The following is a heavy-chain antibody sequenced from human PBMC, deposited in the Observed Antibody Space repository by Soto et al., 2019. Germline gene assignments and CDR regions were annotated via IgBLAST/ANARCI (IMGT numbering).Heavy chain of an antibody. CDR3: ARDEIAVANRVGMDV. D-gene: IGHD6-19*01. V-gene: IGHV1-69*06. CDR2: ITPIFGAA. CDR1: GGAFRSYT. Sequence: QVQLVQSGAEVKKPGSSVKVSCKAAGGAFRSYTISWVRQAPGQGLEWMGGITPIFGAANYAQKFEGRVTISADKYTTTAYMELSNLTTEDTAVYYCARDEIAVANRVGMDVWGTGTTVNVSS. J-gene: IGHJ6*04.